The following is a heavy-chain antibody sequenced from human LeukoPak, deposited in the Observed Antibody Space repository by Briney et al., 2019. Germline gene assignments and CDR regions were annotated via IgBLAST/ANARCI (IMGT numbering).Heavy chain of an antibody. CDR3: AKDMSRGDCSGGSCYADAFDI. V-gene: IGHV3-9*03. Sequence: PGRSLRLSCAASGFTFDDYAMHWVRQAPGKGREGVPGISWNRVRIAFAAFVKGRFTISRDNAKNSLYLQMNSLRAEDMALYYCAKDMSRGDCSGGSCYADAFDIWGQGTMVTVSS. D-gene: IGHD2-15*01. CDR2: ISWNRVRI. CDR1: GFTFDDYA. J-gene: IGHJ3*02.